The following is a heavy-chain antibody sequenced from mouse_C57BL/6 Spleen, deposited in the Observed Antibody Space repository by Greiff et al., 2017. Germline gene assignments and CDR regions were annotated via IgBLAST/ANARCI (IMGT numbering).Heavy chain of an antibody. J-gene: IGHJ2*01. CDR2: INPNNGGT. CDR1: GYTFTDYY. CDR3: AKGGYYCDY. Sequence: VQLQQSGPELVKPGASVKISCKASGYTFTDYYMNWVKQSHGKSLEWIGDINPNNGGTSYNQKFKGKATLTVDKSSSTAYMELRSLTSEDSAVYYCAKGGYYCDYWGQGTTLTVSS. V-gene: IGHV1-26*01.